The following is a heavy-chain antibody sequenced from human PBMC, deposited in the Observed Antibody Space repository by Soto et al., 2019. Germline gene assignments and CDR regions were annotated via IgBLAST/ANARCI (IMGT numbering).Heavy chain of an antibody. Sequence: PSETLSLTCTVSGGSISSYYWSWIRQPPGKGLEWIGYTYYSGSTNYNPSLKSRVTISQDTAKNQFSLKLSSVTAADTAVYFCARGGWGDYYLAFDIWGQGTMVTVSS. D-gene: IGHD3-10*01. CDR3: ARGGWGDYYLAFDI. CDR1: GGSISSYY. V-gene: IGHV4-59*01. CDR2: TYYSGST. J-gene: IGHJ3*02.